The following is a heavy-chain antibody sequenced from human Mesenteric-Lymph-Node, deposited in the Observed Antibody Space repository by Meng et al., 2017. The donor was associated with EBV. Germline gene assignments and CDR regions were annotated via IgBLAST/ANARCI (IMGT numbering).Heavy chain of an antibody. D-gene: IGHD3-10*01. J-gene: IGHJ4*02. CDR3: ARDLSGSRNRPFDY. Sequence: VELKQLGPGLLKPAETLSLSGACNGGSFNDYYWSWIRQAPGKGLEWIGEIYQSGSTNDNPSLKSRVITSADKSKNQFSLKLSSVTAADTAVYYCARDLSGSRNRPFDYWGQGTLVTVSS. CDR2: IYQSGST. CDR1: GGSFNDYY. V-gene: IGHV4-34*02.